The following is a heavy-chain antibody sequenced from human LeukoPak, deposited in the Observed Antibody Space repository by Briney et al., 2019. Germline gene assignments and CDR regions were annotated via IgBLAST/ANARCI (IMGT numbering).Heavy chain of an antibody. CDR3: ASATRYQLSDAFDI. CDR2: IYHSGST. Sequence: SQTLSLTCAVSGGSISSGGYSWSWIRQPPGKGLEWIGYIYHSGSTYYNPSLKSRVTISVDRSKNQFSLKLSSVTAADTAVYYCASATRYQLSDAFDIWGQGTMVTVSS. V-gene: IGHV4-30-2*01. J-gene: IGHJ3*02. CDR1: GGSISSGGYS. D-gene: IGHD2-2*01.